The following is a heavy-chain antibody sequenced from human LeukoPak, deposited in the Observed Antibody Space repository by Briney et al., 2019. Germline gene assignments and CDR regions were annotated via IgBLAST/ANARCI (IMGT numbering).Heavy chain of an antibody. V-gene: IGHV3-23*01. J-gene: IGHJ4*02. Sequence: GGSLRLSCAASGFTFSSYAMSWVRQAPGKGLEWVSAISGSGGSTYYADSVKGRFAISRDNSKNTLYLQMNSLRAEDTAVYYCAKDREDYYDSSGYPSWYFDYWGQGTLVTVSS. D-gene: IGHD3-22*01. CDR1: GFTFSSYA. CDR2: ISGSGGST. CDR3: AKDREDYYDSSGYPSWYFDY.